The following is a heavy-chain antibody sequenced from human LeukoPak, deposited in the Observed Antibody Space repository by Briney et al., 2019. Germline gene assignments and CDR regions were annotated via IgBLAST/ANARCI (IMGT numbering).Heavy chain of an antibody. CDR1: GASFNNYS. Sequence: SETLSLTCTVSGASFNNYSCHWIRQPPGKGLEWIGYMYYSGSTDYNPSLKSRVTISLDTSKNQFSLNLSSVTAADTAVYYCVRGPTVTTDYWGQGILVTVSS. CDR2: MYYSGST. V-gene: IGHV4-59*01. J-gene: IGHJ4*02. D-gene: IGHD4-17*01. CDR3: VRGPTVTTDY.